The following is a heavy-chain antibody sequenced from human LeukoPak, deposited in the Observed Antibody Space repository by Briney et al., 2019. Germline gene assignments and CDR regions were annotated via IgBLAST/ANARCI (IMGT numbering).Heavy chain of an antibody. CDR2: IYTSGST. D-gene: IGHD6-6*01. Sequence: PSETLSLTCTVSGGSISSYYWSWIRQPAGKGLEWIGRIYTSGSTNYNPSLKSRVTMSVDTSKNQFSLKLSSVTAADTAVYYCARGGVAARPWYFDYWGQGTLVTVSS. CDR3: ARGGVAARPWYFDY. CDR1: GGSISSYY. V-gene: IGHV4-4*07. J-gene: IGHJ4*02.